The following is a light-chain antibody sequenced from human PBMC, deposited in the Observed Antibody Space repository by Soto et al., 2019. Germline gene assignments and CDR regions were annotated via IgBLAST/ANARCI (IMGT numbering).Light chain of an antibody. J-gene: IGLJ1*01. CDR1: SSNIGSNT. CDR3: AAWDDSLNGYV. CDR2: SDN. Sequence: QSVLTQSPSVSGTPGQRVTISCSGSSSNIGSNTVNWYHQLPGTAPKLLIYSDNQRPSGVPDRFSGSKSGTSASLAISGLQSEDEADYYCAAWDDSLNGYVFASGTKVTVL. V-gene: IGLV1-44*01.